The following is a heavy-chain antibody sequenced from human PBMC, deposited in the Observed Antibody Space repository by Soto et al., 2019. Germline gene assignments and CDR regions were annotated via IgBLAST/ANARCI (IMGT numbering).Heavy chain of an antibody. CDR2: IIPIFGTA. CDR3: ARDTGAYWTNGVCHRWNHLDY. V-gene: IGHV1-69*13. Sequence: VSAVKASCKASGGTFSSYAISWVRQAPGQGLEWMGGIIPIFGTANYAQKFQGRVTITADESTSTAYMELSSLGSEDTAVYYCARDTGAYWTNGVCHRWNHLDYW. CDR1: GGTFSSYA. D-gene: IGHD2-8*01. J-gene: IGHJ4*01.